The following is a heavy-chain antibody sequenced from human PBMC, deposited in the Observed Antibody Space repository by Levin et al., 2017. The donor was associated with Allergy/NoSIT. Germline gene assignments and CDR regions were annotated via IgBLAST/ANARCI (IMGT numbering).Heavy chain of an antibody. CDR2: IFPSDSDT. CDR3: ARRDSDGSNSFDY. Sequence: GESLKISCQASGYSFTSYWFGWVRRRPGKGLEWMGLIFPSDSDTRVSPSFQGQIIMSVDKSISTAYLQWSSLKASDSAMYYCARRDSDGSNSFDYWGQGTLVTVSS. J-gene: IGHJ4*02. D-gene: IGHD4-23*01. CDR1: GYSFTSYW. V-gene: IGHV5-51*01.